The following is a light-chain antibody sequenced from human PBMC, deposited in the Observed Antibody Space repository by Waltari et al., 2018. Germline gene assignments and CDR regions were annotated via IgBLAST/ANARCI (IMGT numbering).Light chain of an antibody. V-gene: IGLV1-40*01. CDR1: GSNNGAGYD. J-gene: IGLJ3*02. Sequence: QAVLTQPPSVSGAPGQRVTIARTGSGSNNGAGYDVHWYQQVPRAAPKLLIYGSSSRPLGVPDRFFGSTSGTSASLAIIGLQAEDEADYYCQSYDITLRVVFGGGTKLTVL. CDR3: QSYDITLRVV. CDR2: GSS.